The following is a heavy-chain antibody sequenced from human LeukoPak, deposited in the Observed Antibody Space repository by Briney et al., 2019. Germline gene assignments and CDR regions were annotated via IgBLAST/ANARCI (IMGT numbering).Heavy chain of an antibody. Sequence: PSETLSLTCTVSGGSISSYYWSWIRQPPGKGLEWIGYIYYSGSTNYNPSLKSRVTISVDRSKNQFSLKLSSVTAADTAVYYCAREGGEAAAGDNNWFDPWGQGTLVTVSS. V-gene: IGHV4-59*12. J-gene: IGHJ5*02. D-gene: IGHD6-13*01. CDR2: IYYSGST. CDR3: AREGGEAAAGDNNWFDP. CDR1: GGSISSYY.